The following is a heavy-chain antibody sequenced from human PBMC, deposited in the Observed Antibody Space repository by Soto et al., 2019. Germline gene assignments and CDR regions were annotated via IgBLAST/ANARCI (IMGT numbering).Heavy chain of an antibody. CDR2: FIPAYRTL. CDR3: ATGVIWIGYFTVDS. J-gene: IGHJ4*02. V-gene: IGHV1-69*01. D-gene: IGHD3-3*01. Sequence: QVLLVQSGPEVKKPGSSVKISCKASGGSFGNSAINWVRQTPGQGLEWLGGFIPAYRTLNFAQKFKGRVTITADESTGTAFMTLSGLASNDTAVYYCATGVIWIGYFTVDSWGQGTRVTVSS. CDR1: GGSFGNSA.